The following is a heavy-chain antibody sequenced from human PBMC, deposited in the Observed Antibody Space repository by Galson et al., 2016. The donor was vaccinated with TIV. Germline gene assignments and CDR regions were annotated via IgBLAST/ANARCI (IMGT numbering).Heavy chain of an antibody. D-gene: IGHD2/OR15-2a*01. CDR2: FDPEVSKT. CDR1: GDSLSELV. Sequence: VTVSCKVSGDSLSELVMHWVRQGPGKGLEWMGGFDPEVSKTVYAQKFQGRLTVTADTSKDTAYMDLGSLTFEDTAVYYCATVAWFPGLSLDNWGQGTLVTVSS. V-gene: IGHV1-24*01. CDR3: ATVAWFPGLSLDN. J-gene: IGHJ4*02.